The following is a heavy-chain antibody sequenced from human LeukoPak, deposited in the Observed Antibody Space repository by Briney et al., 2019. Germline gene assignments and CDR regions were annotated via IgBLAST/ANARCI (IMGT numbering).Heavy chain of an antibody. CDR2: IYPGDSDT. CDR1: GYSFTSYW. J-gene: IGHJ6*02. Sequence: GESLKISCKGSGYSFTSYWIGWVRQMPGKGLEWMGIIYPGDSDTRYSPSFQGQVTISADKSISAAYLQWSSLKASDTAMYYCARCPYYDILTGRSYGMDVWGQGTTVTVSS. D-gene: IGHD3-9*01. CDR3: ARCPYYDILTGRSYGMDV. V-gene: IGHV5-51*01.